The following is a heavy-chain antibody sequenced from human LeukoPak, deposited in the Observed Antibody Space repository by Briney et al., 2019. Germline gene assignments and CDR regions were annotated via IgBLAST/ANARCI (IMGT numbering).Heavy chain of an antibody. CDR2: ISAYNGNT. D-gene: IGHD6-6*01. CDR1: GYTFTSYG. J-gene: IGHJ4*02. V-gene: IGHV1-18*01. CDR3: ASSSSPYYFDY. Sequence: ASVKVSCKASGYTFTSYGISWVRQAPGQGLEWMGWISAYNGNTNYAQKFQGRVTMTTDTSTTTVYMELRSLRSDDTAVYYCASSSSPYYFDYWGQGTLVTVSS.